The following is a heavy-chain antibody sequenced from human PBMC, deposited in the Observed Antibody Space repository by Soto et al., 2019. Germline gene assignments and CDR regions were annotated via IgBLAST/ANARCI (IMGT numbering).Heavy chain of an antibody. D-gene: IGHD3-3*01. CDR3: ARGFQLWFDP. V-gene: IGHV1-3*05. Sequence: QVQLVQSGAEKKKPGASVKVSCKASGYTFTSYAIDWVRQAPGQRLEWMGWINAGNGNTKYSQKFQGRVTITRDTSASTADIELSCLRSEDTAVYYCARGFQLWFDPWGQGTLVTVSS. CDR1: GYTFTSYA. CDR2: INAGNGNT. J-gene: IGHJ5*02.